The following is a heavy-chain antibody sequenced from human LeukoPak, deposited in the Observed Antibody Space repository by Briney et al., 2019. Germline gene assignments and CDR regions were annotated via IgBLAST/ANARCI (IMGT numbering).Heavy chain of an antibody. J-gene: IGHJ4*02. CDR1: GYTFTNFG. D-gene: IGHD1-1*01. CDR3: ARGGGTRVYYFDY. Sequence: ASVKVPCKASGYTFTNFGVAWVRQAPGQGLEWMAWISAYNGNPNYAQKFQGRVTMTTDTSTSTAYMELRNLTSDETAVYFCARGGGTRVYYFDYWGQGTRVTVSS. V-gene: IGHV1-18*01. CDR2: ISAYNGNP.